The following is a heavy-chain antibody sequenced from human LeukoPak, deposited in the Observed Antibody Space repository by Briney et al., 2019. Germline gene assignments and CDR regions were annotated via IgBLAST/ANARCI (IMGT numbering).Heavy chain of an antibody. CDR2: MNPNSGNT. V-gene: IGHV1-8*01. J-gene: IGHJ5*02. Sequence: ASVTVSCKASGYTFTSYDINWVRQAPGQGLEWMGWMNPNSGNTGYAQKFRGRVTMTRNTSISTAYMELSSLRSEDTAVYYCAREEGRLLWFGELTGGWFDPWGQGTLVTVSS. CDR3: AREEGRLLWFGELTGGWFDP. CDR1: GYTFTSYD. D-gene: IGHD3-10*01.